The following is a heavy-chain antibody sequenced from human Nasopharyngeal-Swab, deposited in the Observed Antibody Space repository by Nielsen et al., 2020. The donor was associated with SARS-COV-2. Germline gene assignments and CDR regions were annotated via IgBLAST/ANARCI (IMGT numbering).Heavy chain of an antibody. D-gene: IGHD2-2*01. Sequence: GESLKISCKGSGYSFTSYWISWVRQMPGKGLEWMGRIDPSDSYTNYSPSFQGHVTISADKSISTAYLQWSSLKASDTAMYYCARAYCSSTSCYSHWFDPWGQGTLVTVSS. CDR1: GYSFTSYW. V-gene: IGHV5-10-1*01. CDR2: IDPSDSYT. J-gene: IGHJ5*02. CDR3: ARAYCSSTSCYSHWFDP.